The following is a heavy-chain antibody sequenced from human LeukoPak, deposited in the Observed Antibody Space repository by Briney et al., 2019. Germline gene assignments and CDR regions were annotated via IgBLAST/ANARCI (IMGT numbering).Heavy chain of an antibody. Sequence: GGSLRLSCAASGFIFSAYHMNWVRQAPGKGLEWVSCISRDSTVIYYADSVKGRFSVSRDNARNSLSLQMNSLRGDDTAVYYCARRDDFDMWGQGTMVTVSS. V-gene: IGHV3-48*01. CDR2: ISRDSTVI. CDR3: ARRDDFDM. CDR1: GFIFSAYH. J-gene: IGHJ3*02.